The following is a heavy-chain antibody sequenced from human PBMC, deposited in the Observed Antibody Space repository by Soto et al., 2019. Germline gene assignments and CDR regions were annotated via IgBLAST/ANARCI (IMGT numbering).Heavy chain of an antibody. D-gene: IGHD1-26*01. CDR1: GGSFSGYY. Sequence: PSETLSLTCAVYGGSFSGYYWSWIRQPPGKGLEWIGEINHSGSTNYNPSLKSRVTISVDTSKNRFSLKLSSVTAADTAVYYCARVHLGWYGGSYSFYYYGMDVWGQGTTVTVSS. J-gene: IGHJ6*02. CDR3: ARVHLGWYGGSYSFYYYGMDV. V-gene: IGHV4-34*01. CDR2: INHSGST.